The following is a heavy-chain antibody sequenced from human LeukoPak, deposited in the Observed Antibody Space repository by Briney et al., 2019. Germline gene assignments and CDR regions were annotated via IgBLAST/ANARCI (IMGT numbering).Heavy chain of an antibody. Sequence: ASVKVSCKASGYTLTGYYMHWGRQAPGQGLEGGGWINPKSGGRAYAQKFQGRVAMTSDTSITIVYMELSRLRSGDTAVYYCARRVFSGWGYYFDYWGQGTLVTVSS. J-gene: IGHJ4*02. CDR3: ARRVFSGWGYYFDY. CDR1: GYTLTGYY. CDR2: INPKSGGR. D-gene: IGHD6-19*01. V-gene: IGHV1-2*02.